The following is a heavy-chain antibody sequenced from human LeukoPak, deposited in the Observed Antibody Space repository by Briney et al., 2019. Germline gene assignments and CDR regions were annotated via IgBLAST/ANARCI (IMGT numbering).Heavy chain of an antibody. CDR2: INSDDSRR. D-gene: IGHD6-19*01. Sequence: GGSLRLSCEASGFTFNNHWMHWVRQVPGEGLEWVSHINSDDSRRSYAGSVKGRFTVSRDNGKNTLYLLMNNLRAEDTAVHYCARVTVSGWYTALDYWGQGTLVSVSS. V-gene: IGHV3-74*01. CDR1: GFTFNNHW. CDR3: ARVTVSGWYTALDY. J-gene: IGHJ4*01.